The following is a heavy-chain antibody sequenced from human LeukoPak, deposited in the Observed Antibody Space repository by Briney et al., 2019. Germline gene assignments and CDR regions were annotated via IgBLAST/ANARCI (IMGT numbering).Heavy chain of an antibody. CDR2: INHSGST. CDR3: ARGPYYDSSGYYSQVDY. J-gene: IGHJ4*02. D-gene: IGHD3-22*01. CDR1: GGSFSGYY. Sequence: SETLSLTCAVYGGSFSGYYWSWIRRPPGKGLEWIGEINHSGSTKYNPSLKSRVTISVDTSKNQFSLKLSSVTAADTAVYYCARGPYYDSSGYYSQVDYWGQGTLVTVSS. V-gene: IGHV4-34*01.